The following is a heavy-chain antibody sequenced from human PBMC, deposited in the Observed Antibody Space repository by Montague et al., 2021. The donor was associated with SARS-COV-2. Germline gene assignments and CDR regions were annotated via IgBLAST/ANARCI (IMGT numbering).Heavy chain of an antibody. CDR2: IYSGGSIT. D-gene: IGHD1-26*01. J-gene: IGHJ4*02. CDR1: GFTFSSYA. Sequence: SLRLSCAASGFTFSSYAMSWVRQAPGKGLEWVSVIYSGGSITFYADSVKGRFTISRDKSKNTLYLQMNSLRAEDTAVYYCAKSSGSYGDYFDYWGQGTLVTVSS. V-gene: IGHV3-23*03. CDR3: AKSSGSYGDYFDY.